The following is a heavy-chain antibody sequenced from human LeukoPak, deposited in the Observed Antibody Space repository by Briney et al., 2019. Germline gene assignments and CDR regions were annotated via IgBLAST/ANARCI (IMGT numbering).Heavy chain of an antibody. CDR1: GVSVSSNSAA. Sequence: SQTLSLTCAISGVSVSSNSAAWNWIRQSPSRGLEWLGRTYYRSKWYNDYAVSVKSRITINPDTSKNQFSLQLNSVTPEDTAVYYCARGGYSSSSSAPNYNWFDPWGQGTLVTVSS. CDR3: ARGGYSSSSSAPNYNWFDP. V-gene: IGHV6-1*01. CDR2: TYYRSKWYN. J-gene: IGHJ5*02. D-gene: IGHD6-6*01.